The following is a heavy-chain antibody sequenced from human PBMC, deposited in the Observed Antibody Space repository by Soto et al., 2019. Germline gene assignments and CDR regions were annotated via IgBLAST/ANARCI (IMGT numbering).Heavy chain of an antibody. CDR3: AGLYDY. V-gene: IGHV4-59*01. D-gene: IGHD3-10*01. Sequence: PSETLSLTCTVSGGSISSYYWSWIRQPPGKGLEWIGYIYYSGSTNYNPSLKSRVTISVDTSKNQFSLKLSSVTAADTAVYYCAGLYDYWGQGTRVTVSS. J-gene: IGHJ4*02. CDR2: IYYSGST. CDR1: GGSISSYY.